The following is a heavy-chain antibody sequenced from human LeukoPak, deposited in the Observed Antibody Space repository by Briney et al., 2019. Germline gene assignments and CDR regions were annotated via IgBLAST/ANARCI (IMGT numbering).Heavy chain of an antibody. J-gene: IGHJ3*02. CDR1: GFTFSSYA. V-gene: IGHV3-23*01. CDR3: ARWWELLDAFDI. CDR2: ISGGSGST. Sequence: PGGSLRLSCAASGFTFSSYAMSWVRQAPGKGLAWVSTISGGSGSTYCADSVKGRFTISRDNAKNSLYLQMNSLRAEDTAVYYCARWWELLDAFDIWGQGTMVTVSS. D-gene: IGHD1-26*01.